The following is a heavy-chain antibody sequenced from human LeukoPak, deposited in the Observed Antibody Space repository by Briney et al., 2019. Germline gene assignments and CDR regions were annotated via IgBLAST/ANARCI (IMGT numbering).Heavy chain of an antibody. D-gene: IGHD6-6*01. J-gene: IGHJ3*02. Sequence: GASVTVSCKASGYTVTDYYLNWVRQAPGQGLEWMGWINPNSGGTNYAQKFQGRVTMTRDTSISTAYMELSRLRSDDTAVYYCARVMSIGDDAFDIWGQGTMVTVSS. V-gene: IGHV1-2*02. CDR1: GYTVTDYY. CDR3: ARVMSIGDDAFDI. CDR2: INPNSGGT.